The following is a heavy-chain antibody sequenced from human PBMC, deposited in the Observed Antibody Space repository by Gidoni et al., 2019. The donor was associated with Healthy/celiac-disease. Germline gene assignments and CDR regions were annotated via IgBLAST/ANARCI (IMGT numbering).Heavy chain of an antibody. D-gene: IGHD2-2*01. V-gene: IGHV1-69*01. J-gene: IGHJ6*02. CDR1: GGTFSSYA. CDR3: AGQDIVVVPAALGPHYYYGMDV. CDR2: IIPIFGTA. Sequence: QVQLVQSGAEVKKPGSSVKVSCKASGGTFSSYAISWVRQAPGQGLEWMGGIIPIFGTANYAQKFQGRVTITADESTSTAYMELSSLRSEDTAVYYCAGQDIVVVPAALGPHYYYGMDVWGQGTTVTVSS.